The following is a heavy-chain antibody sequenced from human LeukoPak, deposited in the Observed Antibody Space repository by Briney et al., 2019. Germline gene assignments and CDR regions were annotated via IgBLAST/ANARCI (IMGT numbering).Heavy chain of an antibody. CDR3: AHSYYFGSRSYYNVWFAP. V-gene: IGHV2-5*02. CDR1: GFSLSTGGVG. Sequence: SGPALVKPPQTLTLTCTFSGFSLSTGGVGVGWIRQPPGKALQWLALIYWDDEKYYSPSLKSRLSISRDTSRNQVVLTMTNMDPLDAATYFCAHSYYFGSRSYYNVWFAPWGLGTLVTVSS. CDR2: IYWDDEK. D-gene: IGHD3-10*01. J-gene: IGHJ5*02.